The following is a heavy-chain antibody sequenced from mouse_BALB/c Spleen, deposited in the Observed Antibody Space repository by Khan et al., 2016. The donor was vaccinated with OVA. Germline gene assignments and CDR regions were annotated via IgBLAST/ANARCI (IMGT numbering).Heavy chain of an antibody. CDR2: VNPNNGDT. Sequence: VQLQQSGPDLVKPGASVQISCKASGYSFTVYYMTWVKQSHGKSPEWIGRVNPNNGDTNYNQNFKGKAILTVDKSSNTAYMELRSLTSEDSAVFYCARGYEFFPYWGQGTLVTVSA. J-gene: IGHJ3*01. CDR1: GYSFTVYY. V-gene: IGHV1-26*01. D-gene: IGHD2-12*01. CDR3: ARGYEFFPY.